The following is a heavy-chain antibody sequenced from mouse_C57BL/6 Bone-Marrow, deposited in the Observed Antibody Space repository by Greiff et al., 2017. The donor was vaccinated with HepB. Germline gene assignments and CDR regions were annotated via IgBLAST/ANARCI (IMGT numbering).Heavy chain of an antibody. D-gene: IGHD1-1*01. CDR2: IYPRSGNT. V-gene: IGHV1-81*01. CDR1: GYTFTSYG. Sequence: QVQLQQSGAELARPGASVKLSCKASGYTFTSYGISWVKQRTGQGLEWIGEIYPRSGNTYYNEKFKGKATLTADKSSSTAYMELRSLTSEDSAVYFCASYYGSSLWFAYWGQGTLVTVSA. CDR3: ASYYGSSLWFAY. J-gene: IGHJ3*01.